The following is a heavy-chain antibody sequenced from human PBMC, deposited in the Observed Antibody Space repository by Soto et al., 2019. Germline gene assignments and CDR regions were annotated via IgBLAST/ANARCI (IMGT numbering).Heavy chain of an antibody. D-gene: IGHD1-20*01. CDR1: GFTFTSSA. CDR2: IVVGSGNT. V-gene: IGHV1-58*01. Sequence: QMQLVQSGPEVKKPGTSVKVSCKASGFTFTSSAVQWVRQARGQRLEWIGWIVVGSGNTNYAQKFQERVTITRDMSTSTAYMELSSLRSEDTAVYYCAAPGPYNWNRLYWYFDLWGRGTLVTVSS. J-gene: IGHJ2*01. CDR3: AAPGPYNWNRLYWYFDL.